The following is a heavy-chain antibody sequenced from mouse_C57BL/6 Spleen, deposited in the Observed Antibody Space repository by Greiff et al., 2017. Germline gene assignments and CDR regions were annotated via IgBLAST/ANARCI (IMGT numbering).Heavy chain of an antibody. CDR3: ARGLGSSPFAY. J-gene: IGHJ3*01. CDR2: IYPGGGYT. Sequence: VQLQQSGAELVRPGTSVKMSCKASGYTFTNYWIGWAKQRPGHGLEWIGDIYPGGGYTNYNEKFKGKATLTADKSSSAAYMQFSSLASEDSAIYYCARGLGSSPFAYWGQGTLVTVSA. D-gene: IGHD1-1*01. V-gene: IGHV1-63*01. CDR1: GYTFTNYW.